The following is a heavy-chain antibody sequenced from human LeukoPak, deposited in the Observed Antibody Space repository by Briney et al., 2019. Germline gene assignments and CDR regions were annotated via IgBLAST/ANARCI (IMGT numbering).Heavy chain of an antibody. V-gene: IGHV3-43*01. CDR2: ISWDGVST. CDR1: GFTFDDYT. CDR3: AKVADSSAMDV. J-gene: IGHJ6*02. Sequence: PGGSLRLSCAASGFTFDDYTMHWVRQAPGKGLEWVSLISWDGVSTYYADSVKGRFAISRDNSKNSLYLQMNSLRTEDTALYYCAKVADSSAMDVWGQGTTVTVSS. D-gene: IGHD3-22*01.